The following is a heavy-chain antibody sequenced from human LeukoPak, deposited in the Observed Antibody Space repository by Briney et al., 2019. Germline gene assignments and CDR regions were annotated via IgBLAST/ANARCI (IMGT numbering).Heavy chain of an antibody. D-gene: IGHD6-19*01. CDR1: GYTFTSYA. CDR3: ARAPSQSQWLPRY. V-gene: IGHV1-3*01. CDR2: INAGNGNT. J-gene: IGHJ4*02. Sequence: ASVKVSCTASGYTFTSYAMHWERQAPGQRLEWMGWINAGNGNTKYSQKFQGRVTITRDTSASTAYMELSSLRSEDTAVYYCARAPSQSQWLPRYWGQGTLVTVSS.